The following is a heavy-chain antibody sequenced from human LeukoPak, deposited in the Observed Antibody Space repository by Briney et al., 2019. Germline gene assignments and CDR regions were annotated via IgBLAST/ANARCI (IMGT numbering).Heavy chain of an antibody. D-gene: IGHD6-13*01. V-gene: IGHV3-30*18. J-gene: IGHJ4*02. CDR2: ISSDGSNK. Sequence: GGSLRLSCAASGFTFSNYGMQWVRQAPGKGLEWVAVISSDGSNKYYADSVKGRFTISRDIPKSMIYLQMNSLRAEDTAVYYCAKSGTTSSWSPRVKTYFDYWGQGTLVTVSS. CDR3: AKSGTTSSWSPRVKTYFDY. CDR1: GFTFSNYG.